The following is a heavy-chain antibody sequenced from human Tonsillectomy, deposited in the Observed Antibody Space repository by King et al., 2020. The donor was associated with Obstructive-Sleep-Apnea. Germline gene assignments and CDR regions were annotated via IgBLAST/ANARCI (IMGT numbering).Heavy chain of an antibody. J-gene: IGHJ6*02. CDR3: ARMPDTSMVNNGMDV. V-gene: IGHV3-30*04. CDR2: VSYDGSDK. CDR1: GFTFSRYA. Sequence: QLVQSGGGVVQPGRSLRLSCAASGFTFSRYAMHWVRQAPGKGLEWVAVVSYDGSDKYYANSVKGRFRIFRDNSKNTLYLQMNSLSAVDTAVYYCARMPDTSMVNNGMDVWGQGTTVTVSS. D-gene: IGHD5-18*01.